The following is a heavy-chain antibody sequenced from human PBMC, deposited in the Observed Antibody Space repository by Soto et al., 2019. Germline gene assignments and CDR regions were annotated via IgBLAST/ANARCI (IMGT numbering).Heavy chain of an antibody. CDR1: GYTFTSYD. J-gene: IGHJ5*02. CDR2: MNPNSGNT. V-gene: IGHV1-8*01. Sequence: ASVKVSCKASGYTFTSYDINWVRQATGQGLEWMGWMNPNSGNTGYAQKFQGRVIMTRDTSISTAYMELSSMTYEDTAVYYCAREGNYCSGDSCKYIPRFAPWGRGTLVTVSS. D-gene: IGHD2-15*01. CDR3: AREGNYCSGDSCKYIPRFAP.